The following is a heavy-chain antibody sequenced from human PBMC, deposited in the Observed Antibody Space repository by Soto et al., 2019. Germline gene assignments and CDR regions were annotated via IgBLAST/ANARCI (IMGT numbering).Heavy chain of an antibody. J-gene: IGHJ4*02. CDR3: ANSLLWTSDYFDY. V-gene: IGHV1-3*01. CDR2: INAGNGNT. Sequence: ASVKVSCKASGXTFTSYAMHWVRQAPGQRLEWMGWINAGNGNTKYSQKFQGRVTITRDTSASTAYMELSSLRSEDTAVYYCANSLLWTSDYFDYWGQGTLVTVSS. CDR1: GXTFTSYA. D-gene: IGHD3-10*01.